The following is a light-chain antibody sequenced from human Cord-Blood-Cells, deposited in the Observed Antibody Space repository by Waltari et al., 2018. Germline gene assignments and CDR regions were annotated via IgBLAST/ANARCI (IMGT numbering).Light chain of an antibody. Sequence: QSALTQPASVSGSPGQSITISCTGTSSDVGGYNYVSWYQQHPGKAPKLMIYDVSNRPSGVSNRFSGSKSGNTASLTISGLQAEYEADYYCSSYTSSSTWVFGGGIKLTVL. CDR3: SSYTSSSTWV. J-gene: IGLJ3*02. CDR1: SSDVGGYNY. V-gene: IGLV2-14*03. CDR2: DVS.